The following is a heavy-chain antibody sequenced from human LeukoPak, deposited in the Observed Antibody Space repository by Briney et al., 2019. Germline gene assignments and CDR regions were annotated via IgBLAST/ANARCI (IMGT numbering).Heavy chain of an antibody. V-gene: IGHV4-38-2*01. D-gene: IGHD6-13*01. J-gene: IGHJ4*02. CDR2: MYHSGST. CDR1: GYSISSGYY. CDR3: ARRVFPDYFDY. Sequence: SETLSLTCAVSGYSISSGYYWGWIRQPPGKGLEWTGNMYHSGSTNYNPSLKSRVTISVDTSKNQFSLKLRSVTAADTAVYYCARRVFPDYFDYWGQGTLVTVSS.